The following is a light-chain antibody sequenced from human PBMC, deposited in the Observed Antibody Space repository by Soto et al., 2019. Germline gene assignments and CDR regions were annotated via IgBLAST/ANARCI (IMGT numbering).Light chain of an antibody. CDR3: QHYGNSPCT. J-gene: IGKJ1*01. CDR2: GAS. Sequence: LSHSGCTLALSRGERATLSCRASQSVSSSYLAWYQHRPGQAPRLLIFGASSRATGIPDRFSGTGSGTDFTLTISRLEPEDFAVYYCQHYGNSPCTFGQGTKVDIK. V-gene: IGKV3-20*01. CDR1: QSVSSSY.